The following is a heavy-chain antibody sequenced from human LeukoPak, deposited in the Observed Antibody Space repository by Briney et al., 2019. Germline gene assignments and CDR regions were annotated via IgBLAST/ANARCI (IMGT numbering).Heavy chain of an antibody. CDR1: GYSISNGYY. D-gene: IGHD2-2*01. Sequence: SETLSLTCTVSGYSISNGYYWGWIRQPPGKGLEWIGSIYHSGSTYYNPSLKSRVTISVDTSKNQFSLKLSSVTAADTAVYYCARAGCSSTSCYAGYYYYYMDVWGKGTTVTVSS. J-gene: IGHJ6*03. CDR2: IYHSGST. CDR3: ARAGCSSTSCYAGYYYYYMDV. V-gene: IGHV4-38-2*02.